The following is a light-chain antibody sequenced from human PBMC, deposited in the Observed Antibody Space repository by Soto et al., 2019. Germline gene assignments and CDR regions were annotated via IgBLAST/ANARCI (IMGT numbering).Light chain of an antibody. CDR1: TSDVGFYDY. J-gene: IGLJ1*01. CDR3: SSYSTSYFYF. CDR2: GVT. Sequence: QSVLTQPYSGSGSPGQSLTISGTGTTSDVGFYDYVSWYQQYPGKAPKLLIYGVTIRPSGISNRFSGSKSGSTASLTISGLRDADEADYYCSSYSTSYFYFFGSGTKVTVL. V-gene: IGLV2-14*01.